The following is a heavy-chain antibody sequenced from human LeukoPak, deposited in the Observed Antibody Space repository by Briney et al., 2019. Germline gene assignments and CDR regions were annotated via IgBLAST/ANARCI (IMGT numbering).Heavy chain of an antibody. CDR3: ARPYCSGGSCPRFGMGV. V-gene: IGHV1-3*01. CDR1: GGTFSSYA. Sequence: ASVKVSCKASGGTFSSYAMHWVRQAPGQRLEWMGWINAGNGNTKYSQKFQGRVTITRDTSASTAYMELSSLRSEDTAVYYCARPYCSGGSCPRFGMGVWGQGTTVTVSS. J-gene: IGHJ6*02. D-gene: IGHD2-15*01. CDR2: INAGNGNT.